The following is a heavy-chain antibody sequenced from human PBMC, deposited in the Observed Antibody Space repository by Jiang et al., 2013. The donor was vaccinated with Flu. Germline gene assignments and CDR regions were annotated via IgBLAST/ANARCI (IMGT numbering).Heavy chain of an antibody. CDR3: AREIIGYDSSGYQRDAFDI. J-gene: IGHJ3*02. D-gene: IGHD3-22*01. CDR2: ISAYNGNT. CDR1: GYTFTSSG. Sequence: SGAEVKKPGSSVKVSCKASGYTFTSSGINWVRQAPGQGLEWMGWISAYNGNTNFAQKLQGRVTMTTDTSTSTAYMELTSLRSDDTAVYYCAREIIGYDSSGYQRDAFDIWDQGTMVTVSS. V-gene: IGHV1-18*01.